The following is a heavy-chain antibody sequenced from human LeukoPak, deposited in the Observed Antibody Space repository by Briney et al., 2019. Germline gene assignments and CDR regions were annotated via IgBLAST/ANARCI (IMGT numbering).Heavy chain of an antibody. CDR2: INHSGST. CDR3: ARGVVAVTCTLSWFDP. J-gene: IGHJ5*02. V-gene: IGHV4-34*01. D-gene: IGHD6-19*01. Sequence: PSETLSLTCAVYGGSFSGYYWSWIRQPPGKGLEWIGEINHSGSTNYNPSLKSRVTISVDTSKNQFSLKLSSVTAADTAVYYCARGVVAVTCTLSWFDPWVQGTLATVSS. CDR1: GGSFSGYY.